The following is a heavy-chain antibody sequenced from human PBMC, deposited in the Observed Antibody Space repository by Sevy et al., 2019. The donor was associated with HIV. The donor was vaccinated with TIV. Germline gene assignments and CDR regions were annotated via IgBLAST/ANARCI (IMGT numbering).Heavy chain of an antibody. J-gene: IGHJ6*02. CDR1: GFTFSDYY. V-gene: IGHV3-11*01. CDR2: ISSTGSTI. D-gene: IGHD1-26*01. Sequence: GGSLRLSCAASGFTFSDYYMSWIRQAPGKGLEWVSFISSTGSTIYYADSVKGRFTISRDNAQNSQYLQMNSLRGEDTAVYYCAGDMGAVTYYYYGMDVWGQGTTVTVSS. CDR3: AGDMGAVTYYYYGMDV.